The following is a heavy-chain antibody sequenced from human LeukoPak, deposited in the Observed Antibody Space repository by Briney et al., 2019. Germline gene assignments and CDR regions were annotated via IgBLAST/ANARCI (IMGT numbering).Heavy chain of an antibody. Sequence: SETLSLTCTVSGGSVSSGSYYWSWIRQPPGKGLEWIGYIYYSGSTNCNPSLKSRVTIIVDTSKNQFSLKLSSVTAADTAVYYCARPQGWRGAFDIWGQGTMVTVSS. V-gene: IGHV4-61*01. J-gene: IGHJ3*02. CDR1: GGSVSSGSYY. D-gene: IGHD2-15*01. CDR2: IYYSGST. CDR3: ARPQGWRGAFDI.